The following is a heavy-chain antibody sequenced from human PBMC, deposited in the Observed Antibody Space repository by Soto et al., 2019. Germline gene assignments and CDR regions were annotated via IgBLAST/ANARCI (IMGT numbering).Heavy chain of an antibody. Sequence: NRVRPAPGKGLESVSYVSSRSSTLYSAASVKGRCTISRDSAKNSLYLQRSSLGDEDTAVYYCAREGVTTTSFVIRSDDGMGV. D-gene: IGHD4-4*01. CDR3: AREGVTTTSFVIRSDDGMGV. V-gene: IGHV3-48*02. CDR2: VSSRSSTL. J-gene: IGHJ6*01.